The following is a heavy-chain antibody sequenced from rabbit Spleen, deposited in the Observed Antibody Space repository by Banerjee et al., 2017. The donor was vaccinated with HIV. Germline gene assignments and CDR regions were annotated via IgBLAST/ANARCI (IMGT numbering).Heavy chain of an antibody. CDR2: IYAGSSGST. D-gene: IGHD2-1*01. CDR3: ARGYHYDDCLSL. Sequence: QEQLEESGGGLVKPEGSLTLTCTASGFSFSGSYWICWVRQPPGKGLEWIACIYAGSSGSTYYASWAKGRFTISKTSSTTVTLQMTSLTVADTATYFCARGYHYDDCLSLWGPGTLVTVS. V-gene: IGHV1S45*01. CDR1: GFSFSGSYW. J-gene: IGHJ4*01.